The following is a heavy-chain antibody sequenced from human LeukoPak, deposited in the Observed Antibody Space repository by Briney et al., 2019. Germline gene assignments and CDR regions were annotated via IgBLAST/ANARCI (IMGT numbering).Heavy chain of an antibody. CDR3: AKGIHLSLSENDY. Sequence: PGGSLRLSCAASGFTFSSYAMSWVRQAPGKGLEWVSAISGSGSSTHYADSVKGRFTISRDNSKNTVFLQMNSLRAEDTAIYYCAKGIHLSLSENDYWGQGTLVTVSS. D-gene: IGHD5-18*01. CDR1: GFTFSSYA. V-gene: IGHV3-23*01. J-gene: IGHJ4*02. CDR2: ISGSGSST.